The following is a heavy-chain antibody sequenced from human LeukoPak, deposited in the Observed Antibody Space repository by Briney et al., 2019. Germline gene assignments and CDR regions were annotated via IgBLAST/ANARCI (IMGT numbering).Heavy chain of an antibody. Sequence: ASVKVSCKASGYSFTSHYMHWVRQAPGQGLEWMGLINPSGSSTLYAQKFQGRVTMTRDMSTTTDYMELSSLRSEDTAVYYCAPSPASRIAVAGTSIGDVWGKGTTVTVSS. CDR3: APSPASRIAVAGTSIGDV. J-gene: IGHJ6*04. D-gene: IGHD6-19*01. CDR2: INPSGSST. CDR1: GYSFTSHY. V-gene: IGHV1-46*01.